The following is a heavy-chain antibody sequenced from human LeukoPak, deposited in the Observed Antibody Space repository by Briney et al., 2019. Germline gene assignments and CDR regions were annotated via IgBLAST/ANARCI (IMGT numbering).Heavy chain of an antibody. D-gene: IGHD3-22*01. CDR3: ARVTTYYYDSSGYPVDY. CDR1: GYTFTGYY. J-gene: IGHJ4*02. CDR2: INPNSGGT. Sequence: ASVKVSCKASGYTFTGYYMHWVRRAPGQGLEWMGRINPNSGGTNYAQKFQGRVTMTTDTAISTAYMELSRLRSDDTAVYYCARVTTYYYDSSGYPVDYWGQGTLVTVSS. V-gene: IGHV1-2*06.